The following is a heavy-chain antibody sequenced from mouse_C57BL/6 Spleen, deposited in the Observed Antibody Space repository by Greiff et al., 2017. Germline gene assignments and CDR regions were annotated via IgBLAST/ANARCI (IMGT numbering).Heavy chain of an antibody. CDR1: GYSITSGYY. CDR2: ISYDGSN. D-gene: IGHD1-1*01. V-gene: IGHV3-6*01. Sequence: ESGPGLVKPSQSLSLTCSVTGYSITSGYYWNWIRQVPGNKREWMGYISYDGSNNYNPSLKNRISITRDTSKNQFFLKLNSVTSDDTATYYCASITTVVAEDFDVWGTGTTVTVSS. CDR3: ASITTVVAEDFDV. J-gene: IGHJ1*03.